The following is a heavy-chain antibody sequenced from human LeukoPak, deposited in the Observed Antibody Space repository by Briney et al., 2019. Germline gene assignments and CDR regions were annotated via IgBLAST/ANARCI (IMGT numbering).Heavy chain of an antibody. CDR1: GFTLSSYS. D-gene: IGHD6-13*01. J-gene: IGHJ4*02. V-gene: IGHV3-21*01. Sequence: GGSLRLSCAASGFTLSSYSMNWVRQAPGKGLEWVSSISSSSSYIYYTDSVKGRFTISRDNAKNSLYLQMNSLRAEDTAVYYCARGIAAAGTYWGQGTLVTVSS. CDR2: ISSSSSYI. CDR3: ARGIAAAGTY.